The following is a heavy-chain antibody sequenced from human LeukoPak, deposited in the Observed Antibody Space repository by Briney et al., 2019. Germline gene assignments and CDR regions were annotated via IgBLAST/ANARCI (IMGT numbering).Heavy chain of an antibody. V-gene: IGHV4-34*01. J-gene: IGHJ4*02. D-gene: IGHD6-19*01. CDR3: ARGPGWYLR. CDR1: GGSFSGYY. CDR2: INHNGGT. Sequence: PSETLSLTCAVYGGSFSGYYWSWIRQPPGKGLEWIGEINHNGGTNYNPSLKSRVTISVDTSKNQFSLKLSSVTAADTAVYYCARGPGWYLRWGQGTLVTVSS.